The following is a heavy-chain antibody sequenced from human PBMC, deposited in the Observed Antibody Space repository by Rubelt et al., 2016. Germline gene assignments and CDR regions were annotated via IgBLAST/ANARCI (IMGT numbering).Heavy chain of an antibody. D-gene: IGHD3-10*01. Sequence: QLQLQESGPGLVKPSETLSLTCTVSGGSISSNSYYWGWIRQPPGKGLEWIGSIYYSGSTYYNPSLKSRVTISVDTSKNQFSLKLSAVTAADTAVDYCARDQGSGLKDAFDIWGQGTMVTVSS. CDR2: IYYSGST. CDR3: ARDQGSGLKDAFDI. V-gene: IGHV4-39*07. CDR1: GGSISSNSYY. J-gene: IGHJ3*02.